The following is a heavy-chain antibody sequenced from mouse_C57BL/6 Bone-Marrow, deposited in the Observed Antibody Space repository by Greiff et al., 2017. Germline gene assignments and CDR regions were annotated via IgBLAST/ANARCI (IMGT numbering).Heavy chain of an antibody. Sequence: VQLQQSGAELVRPGASVKLSCTASGFNINDDYMHWVKQRPEQGLEWIGRIDPENGDTEYASKFQGKATITADTSSNTAYLQLSSLTSEDTAVYYCTAPSYYGYAWFAYWGRGTLVTVSA. CDR2: IDPENGDT. D-gene: IGHD2-9*01. CDR3: TAPSYYGYAWFAY. V-gene: IGHV14-4*01. CDR1: GFNINDDY. J-gene: IGHJ3*01.